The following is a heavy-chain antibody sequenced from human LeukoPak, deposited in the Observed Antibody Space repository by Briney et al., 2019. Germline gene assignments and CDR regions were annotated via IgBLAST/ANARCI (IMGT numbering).Heavy chain of an antibody. Sequence: GGSLRLSCAASGCTFSSYSMNWVRQAPGEGLEWVSSISSSSSYIYYADSVKGRFTISRDNAKNSLYLQMNSLRAEDTAVYYCAKDSNLMITPPGYFDYWGQGTLVTVSS. CDR3: AKDSNLMITPPGYFDY. J-gene: IGHJ4*02. V-gene: IGHV3-21*01. CDR1: GCTFSSYS. CDR2: ISSSSSYI. D-gene: IGHD3-10*01.